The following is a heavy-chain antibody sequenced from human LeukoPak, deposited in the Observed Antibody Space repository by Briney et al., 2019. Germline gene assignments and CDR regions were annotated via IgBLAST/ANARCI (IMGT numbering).Heavy chain of an antibody. V-gene: IGHV4-30-2*01. CDR2: INHSGST. CDR3: ARGRSSGWPYYYYGMDV. D-gene: IGHD6-19*01. CDR1: GGSISSGGYS. J-gene: IGHJ6*02. Sequence: SQTLSLTCSVSGGSISSGGYSWSWIRQPPGQGLESIAEINHSGSTNYNPSLKSRVTISVDTSKNQFSLKLSSVTAADTAVYYCARGRSSGWPYYYYGMDVWGQGTTVTVSS.